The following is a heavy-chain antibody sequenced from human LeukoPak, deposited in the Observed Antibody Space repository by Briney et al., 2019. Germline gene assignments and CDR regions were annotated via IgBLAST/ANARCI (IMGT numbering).Heavy chain of an antibody. CDR1: GFTFISNW. D-gene: IGHD3-3*01. CDR3: SWSGEAD. V-gene: IGHV3-7*01. J-gene: IGHJ4*02. Sequence: GGSLRLSCAASGFTFISNWMTWVRRAPGKGLEWVADINKDGRERYYVDSVKGRFTISRDNAKNSVFLQMNSLRAEDTAVYYCSWSGEADWGQGTLVTVSS. CDR2: INKDGRER.